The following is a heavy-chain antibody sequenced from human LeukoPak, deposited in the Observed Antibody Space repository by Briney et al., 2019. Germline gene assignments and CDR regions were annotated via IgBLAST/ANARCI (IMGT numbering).Heavy chain of an antibody. D-gene: IGHD3-10*02. Sequence: PSETLSLTCAVYGGSFSGYYWSWIRQPPGKGLEWIGEINHSGSTNYNPSLKSRVTISVDTSKNQFSLKLSSVTAADTAVYYCASQESLFGAVYWGQGTLVTVSS. V-gene: IGHV4-34*01. CDR3: ASQESLFGAVY. CDR1: GGSFSGYY. J-gene: IGHJ4*02. CDR2: INHSGST.